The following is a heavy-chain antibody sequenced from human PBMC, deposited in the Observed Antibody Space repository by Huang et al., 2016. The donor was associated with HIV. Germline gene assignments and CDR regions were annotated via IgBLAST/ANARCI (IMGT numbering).Heavy chain of an antibody. CDR3: AGSYGKFDY. J-gene: IGHJ4*02. Sequence: QVQMVESGGGVVQPGGSLRLSCAASGFIFRNYGMHWVRQAPGKGLEWVTFKRNDGSNKKYAESVKGRFTISRDNSKNTVYLQMSSLRVEDTAVYYCAGSYGKFDYWGQGTLVSVSS. CDR1: GFIFRNYG. D-gene: IGHD1-26*01. CDR2: KRNDGSNK. V-gene: IGHV3-30*02.